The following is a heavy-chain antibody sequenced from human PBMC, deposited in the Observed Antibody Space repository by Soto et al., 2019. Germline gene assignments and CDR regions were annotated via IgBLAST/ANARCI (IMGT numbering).Heavy chain of an antibody. CDR3: ARDLGQWLVYNAFDI. CDR2: IYYSGST. D-gene: IGHD6-19*01. V-gene: IGHV4-61*01. Sequence: PAETLSLTCTVSGGSVSSGSYYWSWIRHPPGKGLEWIGYIYYSGSTNYNPSLKSRVTISVDTSKNQFSLKLSSVTAADTAVYYCARDLGQWLVYNAFDIWGQGTMVTVSS. J-gene: IGHJ3*02. CDR1: GGSVSSGSYY.